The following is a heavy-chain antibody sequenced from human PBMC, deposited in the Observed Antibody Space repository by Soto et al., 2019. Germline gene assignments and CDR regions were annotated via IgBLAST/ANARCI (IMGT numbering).Heavy chain of an antibody. CDR2: IIPIFGTA. V-gene: IGHV1-69*01. D-gene: IGHD5-18*01. CDR3: ARARDTAMAPFYYGMDV. J-gene: IGHJ6*02. Sequence: QVQLVQSGAEVKKPGSSVKVSCKASGGTFSSYAISWVRQAPGQGLEWMGGIIPIFGTANYAQKFQGRVTITADESTSTAYMELSSLRAEDTAVYYCARARDTAMAPFYYGMDVWGQGTTVTVSS. CDR1: GGTFSSYA.